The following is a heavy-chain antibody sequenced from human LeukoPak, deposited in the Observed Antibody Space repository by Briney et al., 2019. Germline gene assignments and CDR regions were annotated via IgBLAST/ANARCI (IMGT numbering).Heavy chain of an antibody. D-gene: IGHD5-24*01. CDR2: INHSGST. CDR1: GGSFSGYH. V-gene: IGHV4-34*01. Sequence: PSETLSLTRAVSGGSFSGYHWRWLRQPPGKGLEWIGEINHSGSTNYNPSLKSQVTISVDTSKSQFSLRLSSVTAADTAVYYCARDQMATNVTYVDYCGQGTLVTVSS. J-gene: IGHJ4*02. CDR3: ARDQMATNVTYVDY.